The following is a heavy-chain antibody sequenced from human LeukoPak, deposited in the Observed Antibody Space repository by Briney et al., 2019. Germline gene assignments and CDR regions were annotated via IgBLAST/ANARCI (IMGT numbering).Heavy chain of an antibody. V-gene: IGHV3-53*01. CDR3: ARAQYYYDSSGYGYYFDY. CDR2: IYSGGST. D-gene: IGHD3-22*01. CDR1: GFTVSSNY. J-gene: IGHJ4*02. Sequence: GGSLRLSCAASGFTVSSNYMSWVRQAPGKGLEWVSVIYSGGSTYYADSVKGRFTISRDNSKNTLYLQMNSLRAEDTAVSYCARAQYYYDSSGYGYYFDYWGQGTLVTVSS.